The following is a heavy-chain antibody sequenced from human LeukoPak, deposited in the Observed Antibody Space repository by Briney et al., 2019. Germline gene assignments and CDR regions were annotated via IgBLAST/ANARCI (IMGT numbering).Heavy chain of an antibody. J-gene: IGHJ3*01. V-gene: IGHV3-23*01. D-gene: IGHD2-15*01. CDR3: ARECSRRCIHAFHG. CDR2: ISGSGGST. Sequence: PGGPLRLSCAASGFTFSSYAMSWVRQAPGKGLEWVSAISGSGGSTYYADSVKGRFTISRDNSKNTLYLQMNSLRAEDTAVYYCARECSRRCIHAFHGWGQGTMVTVSS. CDR1: GFTFSSYA.